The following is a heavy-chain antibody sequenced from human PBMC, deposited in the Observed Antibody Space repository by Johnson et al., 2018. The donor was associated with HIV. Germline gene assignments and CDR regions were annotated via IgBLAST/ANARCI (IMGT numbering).Heavy chain of an antibody. CDR3: ARDAARLESDAFDI. V-gene: IGHV3-11*04. D-gene: IGHD6-6*01. CDR2: ISSSGSTI. CDR1: GFTFSDYY. Sequence: QMQLVESGGGLVKPGGSLRLSCAASGFTFSDYYMSWIHQAPGKGLEWVSYISSSGSTIYYADSVKGRFTISRDNAKNSLYLQMNSLRAEDTAVYYCARDAARLESDAFDIWGQGTMVTVSS. J-gene: IGHJ3*02.